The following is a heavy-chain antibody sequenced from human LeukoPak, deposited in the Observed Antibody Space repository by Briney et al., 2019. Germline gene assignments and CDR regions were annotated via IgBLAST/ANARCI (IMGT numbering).Heavy chain of an antibody. CDR1: GGSISSYY. Sequence: SETLSLTCTVSGGSISSYYWRWIRQPPGKGLEWIGYIYSSGSTNYNPSLKSRVTISVDTSKNQFSLKLSSVTAAHTAVYYCARDLGGSYSGPDYGMEVWGQGTTVTVSS. D-gene: IGHD1-26*01. CDR2: IYSSGST. J-gene: IGHJ6*02. CDR3: ARDLGGSYSGPDYGMEV. V-gene: IGHV4-59*01.